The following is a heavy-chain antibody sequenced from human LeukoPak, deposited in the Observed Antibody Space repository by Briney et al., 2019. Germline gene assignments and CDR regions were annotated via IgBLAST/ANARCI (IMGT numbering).Heavy chain of an antibody. CDR1: GGSFSGYY. D-gene: IGHD2-15*01. Sequence: SETLSLTCAVYGGSFSGYYWSWIRQPPGKWLEWIGEINHSGSTYYNPSLKSRVTISVDTSKNQFSLKLSSVTAADTAVYYCARQPVVAATPFYYMDVWGKGAPVTISS. J-gene: IGHJ6*03. V-gene: IGHV4-34*01. CDR2: INHSGST. CDR3: ARQPVVAATPFYYMDV.